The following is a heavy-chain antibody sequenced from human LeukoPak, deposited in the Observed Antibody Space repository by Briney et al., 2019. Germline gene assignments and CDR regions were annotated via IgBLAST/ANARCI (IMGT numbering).Heavy chain of an antibody. CDR3: ARGTTPGYSGHGGALDAFDI. CDR2: INHSGST. D-gene: IGHD5-12*01. V-gene: IGHV4-34*01. J-gene: IGHJ3*02. Sequence: SETLSLTCAVYGGFFSGYYWSWIRQPPGRGLEWIGEINHSGSTNYNPSLKSRVTISVDTSKNQFSLKLSSVTAADAAVYYCARGTTPGYSGHGGALDAFDIWGQGTVVTVSS. CDR1: GGFFSGYY.